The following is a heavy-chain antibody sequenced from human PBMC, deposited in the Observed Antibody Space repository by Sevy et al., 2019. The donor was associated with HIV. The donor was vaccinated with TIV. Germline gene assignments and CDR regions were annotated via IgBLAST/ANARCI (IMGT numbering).Heavy chain of an antibody. D-gene: IGHD3-9*01. CDR3: ARRAWLVGDYYFDY. CDR2: IYYSGST. CDR1: GGSISSGGYY. V-gene: IGHV4-31*03. J-gene: IGHJ4*02. Sequence: SETLSLTCTVSGGSISSGGYYWSWIRQHPGKGLEWIGYIYYSGSTYYNPSLKSRVTISVDTSKNQFSLKLSSVTAAGPAVYYCARRAWLVGDYYFDYWGQGTLVTVSS.